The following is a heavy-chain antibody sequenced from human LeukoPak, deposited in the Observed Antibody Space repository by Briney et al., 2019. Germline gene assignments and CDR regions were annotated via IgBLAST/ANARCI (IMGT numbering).Heavy chain of an antibody. CDR3: ARAVVVAATVKWFDP. CDR1: GGSISSYH. J-gene: IGHJ5*02. Sequence: PSETLSLTCTVSGGSISSYHWSWIRQPPGKGLEWIGYIYYSGGTNYNPSLQSRVTISVDTSKNQVSLNLSSVTAADTAVYYCARAVVVAATVKWFDPWGQGTLVTVSS. CDR2: IYYSGGT. V-gene: IGHV4-59*01. D-gene: IGHD2-15*01.